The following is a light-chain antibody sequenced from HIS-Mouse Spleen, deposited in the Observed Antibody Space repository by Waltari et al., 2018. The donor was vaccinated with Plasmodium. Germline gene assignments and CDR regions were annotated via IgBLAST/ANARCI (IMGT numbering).Light chain of an antibody. CDR2: GNS. V-gene: IGLV1-40*01. Sequence: QSVLTQPPSVSGAPGQRVTISCTGSSSNIGAGYDVHWYQQLPGKAPKLLIYGNSNRPSGVPDRFSGSKSGASASLASTGLQAEDEADYYCQSYDSSLSGYVFGTGTKVTVL. CDR3: QSYDSSLSGYV. CDR1: SSNIGAGYD. J-gene: IGLJ1*01.